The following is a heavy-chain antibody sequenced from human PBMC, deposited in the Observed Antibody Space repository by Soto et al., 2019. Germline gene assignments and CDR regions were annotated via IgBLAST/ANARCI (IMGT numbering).Heavy chain of an antibody. J-gene: IGHJ6*02. V-gene: IGHV4-31*03. CDR2: IYYSGST. CDR1: GGSISSGGYY. Sequence: SETLSLTCTVSGGSISSGGYYWSWIRQHPGKGLEWIGYIYYSGSTYYNPSLKSRVTISVDTSKNQFSLKLSSVTAADTAVYYCARDSTKSSSGMDVWGQGTTVTVSS. CDR3: ARDSTKSSSGMDV.